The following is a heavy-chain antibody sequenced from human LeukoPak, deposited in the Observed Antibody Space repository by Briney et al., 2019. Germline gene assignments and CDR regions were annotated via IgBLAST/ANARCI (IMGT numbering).Heavy chain of an antibody. D-gene: IGHD6-19*01. Sequence: PSETLSLTCTVSGGSISSGSYYWTWIRQPAGKGLEWIGHLYTSGTTSYNPSLQSRVTISADTSRHQFSLRLTSVTAADTAVYYCARAGGSVGWYGTIDSWGQGTLVTVSS. J-gene: IGHJ4*02. CDR2: LYTSGTT. CDR1: GGSISSGSYY. V-gene: IGHV4-61*09. CDR3: ARAGGSVGWYGTIDS.